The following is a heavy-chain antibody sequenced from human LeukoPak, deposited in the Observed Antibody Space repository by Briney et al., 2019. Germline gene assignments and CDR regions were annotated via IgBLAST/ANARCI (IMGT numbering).Heavy chain of an antibody. CDR3: ARFYYGSGSSNNDY. CDR2: IYNSGST. D-gene: IGHD3-10*01. J-gene: IGHJ4*02. V-gene: IGHV4-4*07. CDR1: GGSISSYY. Sequence: SETLSLTCTVSGGSISSYYWSWIRQPAGKGLEWIGRIYNSGSTNYNTNYNPSLSSRVTMSVDTSKNQFSLKLSSVTAADTAVYYCARFYYGSGSSNNDYWGQGTLVTVSS.